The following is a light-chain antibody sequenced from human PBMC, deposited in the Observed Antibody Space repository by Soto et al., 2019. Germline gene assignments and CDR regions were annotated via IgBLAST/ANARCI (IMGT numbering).Light chain of an antibody. Sequence: EIVLTQSPATLSLSPGERATLSCRASQSVSSYLAWYQQKPGQAPRLLIYDASNRATGIPARLSGSGSGTDFTLTISSIEPEDFAVYYCQQRSNRITFGQGTRLEIK. CDR1: QSVSSY. CDR3: QQRSNRIT. V-gene: IGKV3-11*01. CDR2: DAS. J-gene: IGKJ5*01.